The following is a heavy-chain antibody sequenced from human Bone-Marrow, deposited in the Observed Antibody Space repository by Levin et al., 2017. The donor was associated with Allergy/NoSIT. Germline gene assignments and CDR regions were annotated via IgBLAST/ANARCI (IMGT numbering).Heavy chain of an antibody. CDR3: AKDIFGEYGTFHF. CDR2: ISWNSGST. V-gene: IGHV3-9*01. Sequence: GGSLRLSCAVSGFTFDDYAMHWVRQAPGKGLEWVSSISWNSGSTGYADPVDGRSTTSRDNTKNSLYLQMNSLRSEDTAFYYCAKDIFGEYGTFHFWGQGTLVTVSS. D-gene: IGHD3-10*01. J-gene: IGHJ4*02. CDR1: GFTFDDYA.